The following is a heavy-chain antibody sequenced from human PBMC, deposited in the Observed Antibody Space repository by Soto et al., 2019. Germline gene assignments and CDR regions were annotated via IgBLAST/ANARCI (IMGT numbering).Heavy chain of an antibody. CDR1: GGSISSYY. J-gene: IGHJ5*02. D-gene: IGHD3-10*01. CDR3: ARAVTIQGGWFDP. CDR2: IYYSGST. V-gene: IGHV4-59*01. Sequence: SETLSLTCTVSGGSISSYYWSWIRQPPGKGLEWIGYIYYSGSTNYNPSLKSRVTISVDTSKNQFSLKLSSVTAADTAVYYCARAVTIQGGWFDPWGQGTLVTVSS.